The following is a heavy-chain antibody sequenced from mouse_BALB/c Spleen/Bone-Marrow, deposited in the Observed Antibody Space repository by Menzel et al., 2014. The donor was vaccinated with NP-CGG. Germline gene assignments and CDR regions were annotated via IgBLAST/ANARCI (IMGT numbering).Heavy chain of an antibody. D-gene: IGHD1-1*01. CDR1: GFTFSDFY. V-gene: IGHV7-1*02. J-gene: IGHJ2*01. CDR3: ARGTVNYFDY. Sequence: EVKVEESGGDLVQPGGSLRLSCATSGFTFSDFYMEWVRQPPGKRLEWIGASRDKANDYTTEYSASVKGRFIVSRDTSQSILYLQMNALRAEDTAIYYCARGTVNYFDYWGQGTTLTVSS. CDR2: SRDKANDYTT.